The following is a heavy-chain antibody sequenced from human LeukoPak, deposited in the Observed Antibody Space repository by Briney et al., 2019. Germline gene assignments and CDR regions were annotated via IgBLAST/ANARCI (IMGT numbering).Heavy chain of an antibody. CDR2: ISAYKGNT. J-gene: IGHJ4*02. D-gene: IGHD3-9*01. V-gene: IGHV1-18*01. CDR1: GYTFTSYG. CDR3: ARDLYVDDILTGYSRD. Sequence: ASVKVSCKASGYTFTSYGISWVRQAPGQGLEWMGRISAYKGNTNYAQKLRGRATMTTDPSTSKAYMELRSLRSDDTAVYYCARDLYVDDILTGYSRDWGQGTLVTVSS.